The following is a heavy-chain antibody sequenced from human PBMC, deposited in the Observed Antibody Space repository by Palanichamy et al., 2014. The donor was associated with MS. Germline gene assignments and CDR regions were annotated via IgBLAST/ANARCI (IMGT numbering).Heavy chain of an antibody. CDR1: GFSLSSYS. Sequence: EVQLLESGGGLVQPGGSLRLSCAGSGFSLSSYSMSWVRQAPGKGLEWVAGISGSGATVYHADSVKGRFTISRDNSKNTMDLQMDSLRVEDTAVYYCAKSRGISRGSYNYFYALDVWGQGTTVTVSS. D-gene: IGHD1-1*01. J-gene: IGHJ6*02. V-gene: IGHV3-23*01. CDR3: AKSRGISRGSYNYFYALDV. CDR2: ISGSGATV.